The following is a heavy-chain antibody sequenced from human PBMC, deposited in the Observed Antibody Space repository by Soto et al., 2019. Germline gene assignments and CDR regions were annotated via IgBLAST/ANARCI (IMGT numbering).Heavy chain of an antibody. CDR1: GFIFTNYG. CDR2: VSYDGSKE. CDR3: AKRLPALDH. Sequence: PGGSLRLSCEASGFIFTNYGMHWVRQAPGKGLEWVAVVSYDGSKEYYADSVKGRFTISRDNSKNMVYLQMSSLRVEDTAVYYCAKRLPALDHWGQGTLVTVSS. V-gene: IGHV3-30*18. J-gene: IGHJ4*02.